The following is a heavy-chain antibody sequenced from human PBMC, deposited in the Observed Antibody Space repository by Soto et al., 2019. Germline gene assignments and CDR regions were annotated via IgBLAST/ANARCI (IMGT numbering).Heavy chain of an antibody. V-gene: IGHV4-31*01. J-gene: IGHJ6*02. CDR1: GGSISGGRYY. CDR2: IYDTGIT. CDR3: TRDRGFGMDV. Sequence: QVPLQESGPGLVKPSQTLSLTCNVSGGSISGGRYYWNWIRQHPGKGLEWIGNIYDTGITYYNPSLKRLVIISEDTSKTPFSLRLSSVTAADTAVYYCTRDRGFGMDVWGQGTTVTVSS.